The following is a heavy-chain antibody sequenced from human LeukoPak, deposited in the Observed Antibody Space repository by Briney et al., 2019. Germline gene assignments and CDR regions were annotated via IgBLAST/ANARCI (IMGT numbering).Heavy chain of an antibody. CDR2: IYPGDSDT. Sequence: GESLKISCKGSGYSFTSYWIGWVRQMPGKGLEWMGIIYPGDSDTRYSPSFQGQVTISADKSISTAYLQWSSLKASDTAMYYCARALVMTAAPDYFDYWGQGTLVTVSS. V-gene: IGHV5-51*01. D-gene: IGHD2-21*02. CDR1: GYSFTSYW. CDR3: ARALVMTAAPDYFDY. J-gene: IGHJ4*02.